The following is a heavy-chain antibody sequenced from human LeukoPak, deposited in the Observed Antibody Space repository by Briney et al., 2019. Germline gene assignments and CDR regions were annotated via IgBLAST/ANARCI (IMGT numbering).Heavy chain of an antibody. CDR1: GGSISTYY. J-gene: IGHJ4*02. V-gene: IGHV4-59*01. D-gene: IGHD1-14*01. CDR2: IYYSGST. Sequence: SETLSLTCTVSGGSISTYYWSWIRQTPGKGLEWIGFIYYSGSTNYNPSLKSRVTMSVDTSKSQFSLKLTSVTAADTALYYCARGANRLDYWGQGTLVTVSS. CDR3: ARGANRLDY.